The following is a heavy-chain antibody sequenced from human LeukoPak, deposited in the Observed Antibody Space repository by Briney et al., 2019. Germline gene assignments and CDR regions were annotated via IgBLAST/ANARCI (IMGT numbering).Heavy chain of an antibody. Sequence: PGGSLRLSCAASGFTFSSYSMNWVRQAPGKGLECVSSNSSSSSYIYYADSVKGRFTISRDNAKNSLYLQMNSLRAEDTAVYYCARDYTAMVPGGDYWGQGTLVTVSS. D-gene: IGHD5-18*01. CDR2: NSSSSSYI. V-gene: IGHV3-21*01. CDR3: ARDYTAMVPGGDY. J-gene: IGHJ4*01. CDR1: GFTFSSYS.